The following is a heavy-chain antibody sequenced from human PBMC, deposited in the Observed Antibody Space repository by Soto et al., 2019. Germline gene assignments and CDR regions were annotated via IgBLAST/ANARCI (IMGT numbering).Heavy chain of an antibody. Sequence: ASVKVSCKASGYTFTSYYMHWVRQAPGQGLEWMGIINPSVGSTSYAQKFQGRVTMTRDTSTSTVYMELSSLRSEDTAVYYCARDKMDYGGPRGTSGSIYYYYYGSEGWVHGNTVSVSS. CDR1: GYTFTSYY. CDR3: ARDKMDYGGPRGTSGSIYYYYYGSEG. D-gene: IGHD1-26*01. V-gene: IGHV1-46*01. CDR2: INPSVGST. J-gene: IGHJ6*02.